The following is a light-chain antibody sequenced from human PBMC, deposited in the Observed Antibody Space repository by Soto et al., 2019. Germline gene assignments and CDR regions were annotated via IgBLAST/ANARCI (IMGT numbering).Light chain of an antibody. CDR2: DAS. J-gene: IGKJ4*01. CDR1: QSVRAW. Sequence: DIQMTQSPSTLSASVGDRVTISCRASQSVRAWLAWYQQKPGKAPKLLISDASSLKSGVPSRFSGSGYGTEFTLTISSLQPEDFATYYCQQYSSYSLTVGGGTKVDSK. CDR3: QQYSSYSLT. V-gene: IGKV1-5*01.